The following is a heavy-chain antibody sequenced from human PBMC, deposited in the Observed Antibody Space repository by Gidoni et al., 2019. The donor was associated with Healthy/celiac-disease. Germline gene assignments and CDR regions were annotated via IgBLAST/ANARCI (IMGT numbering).Heavy chain of an antibody. Sequence: QVQLVESGGGVVQPGRSLRLSCAASGFTFSSYAMHWFRQAPGKGLEWVAVISYDGSNKYYADSVKGRFTISRDNSKNTLYLQMNSLRAEDTAVYYCARDSSGETDYWGQGTLVTVSS. CDR1: GFTFSSYA. V-gene: IGHV3-30-3*01. J-gene: IGHJ4*02. D-gene: IGHD3-22*01. CDR2: ISYDGSNK. CDR3: ARDSSGETDY.